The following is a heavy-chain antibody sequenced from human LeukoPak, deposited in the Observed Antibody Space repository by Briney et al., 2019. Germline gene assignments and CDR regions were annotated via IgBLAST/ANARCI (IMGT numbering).Heavy chain of an antibody. V-gene: IGHV1-18*04. Sequence: GASVNVSCKASGYTFTSYGISWVRQAPGQGLEWMGWISAYNGNTNYAQKLQGRVTMTTDTSTSTAYMELRSLRSDDTAVYYCARDKSYYDILTGYYYYYGMDVWGKGTTVTVSS. D-gene: IGHD3-9*01. CDR1: GYTFTSYG. J-gene: IGHJ6*04. CDR3: ARDKSYYDILTGYYYYYGMDV. CDR2: ISAYNGNT.